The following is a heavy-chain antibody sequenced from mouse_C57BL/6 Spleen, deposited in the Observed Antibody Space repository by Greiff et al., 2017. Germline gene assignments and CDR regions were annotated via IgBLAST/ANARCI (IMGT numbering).Heavy chain of an antibody. D-gene: IGHD1-1*01. CDR2: INPNNGGT. CDR3: AKEGDYGSSYGWYFDV. CDR1: GYTFTDYN. Sequence: VQLQQSGPELVKPGASVKIPCTASGYTFTDYNMDWVKQSHGKSLSWIGDINPNNGGTIYNQQFQGKATLTVNQSSSTSFMGLRSLTSDDTAVYYCAKEGDYGSSYGWYFDVWGTGTTVTVSA. J-gene: IGHJ1*03. V-gene: IGHV1-18*01.